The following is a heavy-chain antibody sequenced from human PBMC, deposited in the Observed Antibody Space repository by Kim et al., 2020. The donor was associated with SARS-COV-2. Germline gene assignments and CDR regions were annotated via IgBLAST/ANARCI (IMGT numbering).Heavy chain of an antibody. CDR1: GYTFTGYY. Sequence: ASVKVSCKASGYTFTGYYIHWVRQAPGQGLEWMGWINPNSGGTHYAQKFQGWVTMTRDTSISTAYMELSRLRSDDTAMYYCTIGSYSSTTLGSYGLDVWGQGNTVTVSS. CDR3: TIGSYSSTTLGSYGLDV. J-gene: IGHJ6*02. D-gene: IGHD6-13*01. V-gene: IGHV1-2*04. CDR2: INPNSGGT.